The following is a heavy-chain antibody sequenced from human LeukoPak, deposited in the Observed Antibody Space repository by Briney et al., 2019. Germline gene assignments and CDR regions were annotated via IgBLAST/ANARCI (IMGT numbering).Heavy chain of an antibody. J-gene: IGHJ1*01. CDR1: GDSVSSNSAA. Sequence: QTLSLTCPISGDSVSSNSAAWNWLPPSPSRGLEWLGRTYYRSKWYNDYAVSVKSRITINPDTSKNQFSLQLNSVTPEDTAVYYCARDMGHFQHWGQGTLVTVSS. D-gene: IGHD3-10*01. V-gene: IGHV6-1*01. CDR2: TYYRSKWYN. CDR3: ARDMGHFQH.